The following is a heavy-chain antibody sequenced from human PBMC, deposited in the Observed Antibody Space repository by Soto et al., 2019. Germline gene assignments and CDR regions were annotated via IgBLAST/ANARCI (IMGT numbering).Heavy chain of an antibody. CDR1: GFNFGNV. D-gene: IGHD3-9*01. CDR2: ISGSGVRT. CDR3: ARDDWRYGVPIDY. J-gene: IGHJ4*02. V-gene: IGHV3-23*01. Sequence: GALRRSCAASGFNFGNVMSWVRQAPGKGLEWVSTISGSGVRTYYADSVKGRFTISRDNSKNTLYLQMNSLRVEDTAVYYCARDDWRYGVPIDYLRQGTLVTVPS.